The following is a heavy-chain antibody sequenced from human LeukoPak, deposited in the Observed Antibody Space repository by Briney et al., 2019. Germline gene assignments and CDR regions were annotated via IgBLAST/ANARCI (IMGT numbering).Heavy chain of an antibody. CDR1: GVSISSSNSY. J-gene: IGHJ4*02. V-gene: IGHV4-39*01. CDR3: ARLKSGISAADY. Sequence: SETLSLTCTVSGVSISSSNSYWGWIRQPPGKGLEWIGSIYYSGNTYYNASLKSQVSISIDTSKNQFSLKLTSVTAADTAVYYCARLKSGISAADYWGQGTLVTVSS. D-gene: IGHD1-26*01. CDR2: IYYSGNT.